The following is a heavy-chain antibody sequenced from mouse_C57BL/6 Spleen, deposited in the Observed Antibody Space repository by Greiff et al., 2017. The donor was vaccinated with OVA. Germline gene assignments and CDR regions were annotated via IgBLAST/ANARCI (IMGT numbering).Heavy chain of an antibody. CDR2: INPNNGGT. Sequence: EVQLQQSGPELVKPGASVKIPCKASGYTFTDYNMDWVKQSHGKSLEWIGDINPNNGGTIYNQKFKGKATLTVDKSSSTAYMELRSLTSEDTAVYYCARRWDYGSSPPYWYFDVWGTGTTVTVSS. V-gene: IGHV1-18*01. J-gene: IGHJ1*03. CDR1: GYTFTDYN. D-gene: IGHD1-1*01. CDR3: ARRWDYGSSPPYWYFDV.